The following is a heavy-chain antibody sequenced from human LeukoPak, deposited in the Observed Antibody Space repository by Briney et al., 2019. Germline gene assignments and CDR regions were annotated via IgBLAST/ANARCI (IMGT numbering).Heavy chain of an antibody. J-gene: IGHJ4*02. CDR3: AKGWSSGWSVFDY. V-gene: IGHV3-23*01. CDR1: GFTFSSYA. D-gene: IGHD6-19*01. Sequence: GGSLRLSCAASGFTFSSYAISWVRQAPGKGLEWVSAISGSGGSTYYADSVKGRFTISRDNSKNTLYLQMNSLRAEDTAVYYCAKGWSSGWSVFDYWGQGTLVTVSS. CDR2: ISGSGGST.